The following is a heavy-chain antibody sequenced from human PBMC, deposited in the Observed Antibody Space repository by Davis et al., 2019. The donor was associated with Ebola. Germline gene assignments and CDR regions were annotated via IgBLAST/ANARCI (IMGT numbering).Heavy chain of an antibody. J-gene: IGHJ4*02. V-gene: IGHV3-53*01. CDR2: IYSGGST. D-gene: IGHD5-18*01. CDR3: ARDLDSYGNDY. CDR1: GFTVSSNY. Sequence: PGGSLRLSCAASGFTVSSNYMSWVRQAPGKGLEWVSVIYSGGSTYYADSVKGRFTISRDNSKNTLYLQMNSLRAEDTAVYYCARDLDSYGNDYWGQGTLVTVSS.